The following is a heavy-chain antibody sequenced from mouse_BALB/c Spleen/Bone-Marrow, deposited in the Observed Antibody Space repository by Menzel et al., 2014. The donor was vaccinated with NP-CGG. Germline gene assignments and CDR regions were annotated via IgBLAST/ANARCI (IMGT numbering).Heavy chain of an antibody. J-gene: IGHJ3*01. D-gene: IGHD2-4*01. CDR3: ARHAYYDQTEVSFVG. V-gene: IGHV5-9-2*01. Sequence: DVHLVESGGGLVKSGGSLKLSCAASGFSFSNYGMSWLRQTPEKRLEWVATISGDGRYTFYSASVKGRFTISRDNAKNNLYLQLSRLRSEDTALYYCARHAYYDQTEVSFVGWGQGTLVTVSA. CDR2: ISGDGRYT. CDR1: GFSFSNYG.